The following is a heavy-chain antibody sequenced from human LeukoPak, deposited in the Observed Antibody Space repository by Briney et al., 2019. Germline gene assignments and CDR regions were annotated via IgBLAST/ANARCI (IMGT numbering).Heavy chain of an antibody. V-gene: IGHV1-18*01. CDR3: ARRYCSGGSCYSDGYYGMDV. D-gene: IGHD2-15*01. Sequence: ASVKVSCKASGYTFTNYGFSWVRQAPGQGLEWMGWINAYNGNANYAQKLQGRVTMTTDTSTNTAYMELRSLRSDDTAVYYCARRYCSGGSCYSDGYYGMDVWGQGTTVTVSS. CDR2: INAYNGNA. J-gene: IGHJ6*02. CDR1: GYTFTNYG.